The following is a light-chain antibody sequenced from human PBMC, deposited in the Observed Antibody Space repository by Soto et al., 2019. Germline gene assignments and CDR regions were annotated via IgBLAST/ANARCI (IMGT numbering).Light chain of an antibody. CDR2: LGS. CDR1: QSLLHSNGYNY. CDR3: KQDLYSPLT. Sequence: DIVMTQSPLSLPVTPGEPASISCRSSQSLLHSNGYNYLDWYLQKPGQTPQLLIYLGSNRASGVPDRFSGSGSCTDFTLKISRVEAEDVGVYYCKQDLYSPLTFGGGTMVVIK. J-gene: IGKJ4*01. V-gene: IGKV2-28*01.